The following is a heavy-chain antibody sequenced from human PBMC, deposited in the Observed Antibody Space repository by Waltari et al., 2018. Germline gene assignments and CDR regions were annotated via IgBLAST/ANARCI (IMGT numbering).Heavy chain of an antibody. J-gene: IGHJ4*02. CDR3: AREGQQLARYLDS. CDR1: VFSFRTYA. Sequence: VHLVESGGGLVKTGGSLRLSCAASVFSFRTYAMRWVRQTPGKGLEWVSSIGSGSSYIYYADSMKGRFVISRDDARNSLYLQVHSLRAEDTAMYYCAREGQQLARYLDSWGQGTLVTVSS. V-gene: IGHV3-21*01. CDR2: IGSGSSYI. D-gene: IGHD6-13*01.